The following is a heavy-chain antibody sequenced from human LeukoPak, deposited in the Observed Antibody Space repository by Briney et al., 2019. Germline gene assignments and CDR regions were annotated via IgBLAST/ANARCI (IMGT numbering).Heavy chain of an antibody. D-gene: IGHD2/OR15-2a*01. Sequence: GGSLRLSCAASGFTFSSYVMSWGRQAPGKGLEWVSTINKNGGEAYYADSVKGRFTISRDNSRNTLYLQMNSLRAEDTAVYYCAKDHDHENQWFDPWGQGTLVTVSS. V-gene: IGHV3-23*01. J-gene: IGHJ5*02. CDR2: INKNGGEA. CDR3: AKDHDHENQWFDP. CDR1: GFTFSSYV.